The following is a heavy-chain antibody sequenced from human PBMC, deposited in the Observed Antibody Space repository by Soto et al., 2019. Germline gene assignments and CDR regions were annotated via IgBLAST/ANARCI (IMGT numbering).Heavy chain of an antibody. CDR1: GGSVSDYY. CDR3: ARGLFPPSYGSGSYSGYYYYGMDV. V-gene: IGHV4-4*07. D-gene: IGHD3-10*01. CDR2: IRPDGNT. J-gene: IGHJ6*02. Sequence: NPSETLSLTCTIFGGSVSDYYWSWVRQPAGKGLEWIGRIRPDGNTNYSPSLMSRVTMSVDTSHNQFSLKLTSVTAADTSVYYCARGLFPPSYGSGSYSGYYYYGMDVWGQGTTVTVSS.